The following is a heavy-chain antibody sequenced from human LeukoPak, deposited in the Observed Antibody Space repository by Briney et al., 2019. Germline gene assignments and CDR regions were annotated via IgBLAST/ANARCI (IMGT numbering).Heavy chain of an antibody. Sequence: SETLSLTCTVSGGSISSYYWSWIRQPPGKGLEWIGYIYYSGSTNYNPSLKSRVTISVDTSKNQFSLKLSSVTAADTAVYYCARGKAVAGTIVDWGQGTLVTVSS. CDR3: ARGKAVAGTIVD. CDR2: IYYSGST. J-gene: IGHJ4*02. CDR1: GGSISSYY. D-gene: IGHD6-19*01. V-gene: IGHV4-59*08.